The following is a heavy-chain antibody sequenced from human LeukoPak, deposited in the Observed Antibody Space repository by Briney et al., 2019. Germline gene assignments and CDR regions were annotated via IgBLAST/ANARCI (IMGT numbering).Heavy chain of an antibody. V-gene: IGHV3-23*01. J-gene: IGHJ3*02. CDR1: GFTFSSYW. CDR2: ISGSGGST. Sequence: GGSLRLSCAASGFTFSSYWMSWVRQAPGKGLEWVSAISGSGGSTYYADSVKGRFTISRDNSKNTLYLQMNSLRAEDTTVYYCAKRYDSSGYPHDAFDIWGQGTMVTVSS. CDR3: AKRYDSSGYPHDAFDI. D-gene: IGHD3-22*01.